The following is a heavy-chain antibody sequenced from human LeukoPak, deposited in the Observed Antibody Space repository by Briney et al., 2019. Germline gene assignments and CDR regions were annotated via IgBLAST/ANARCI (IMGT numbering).Heavy chain of an antibody. Sequence: GGSLRLSCAASGFTFSNYWMHWVRQAPGKGLEWVSRINERATIISYADSVKGRFTISRENARNTLYLQMNSPTAEDTAVYYCVRDLILVWTPGDDFDHWGQGTLVTVSS. CDR1: GFTFSNYW. D-gene: IGHD3-16*01. CDR3: VRDLILVWTPGDDFDH. CDR2: INERATII. J-gene: IGHJ4*02. V-gene: IGHV3-74*01.